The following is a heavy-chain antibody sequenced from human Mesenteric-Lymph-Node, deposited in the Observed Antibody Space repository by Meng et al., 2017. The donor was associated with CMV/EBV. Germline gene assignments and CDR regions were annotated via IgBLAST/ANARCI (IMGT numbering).Heavy chain of an antibody. CDR3: ARERLYGMDV. CDR1: GVSVTGGSYY. J-gene: IGHJ6*02. Sequence: SETLSLTCTVSGVSVTGGSYYWSWIRQPPGKTLEWIGYIYYSGSTHYNPSLKSRVTISVDTSKNQFSVKLSSVTAADTAVYYCARERLYGMDVWGQGTSVTVSS. D-gene: IGHD1-1*01. V-gene: IGHV4-61*01. CDR2: IYYSGST.